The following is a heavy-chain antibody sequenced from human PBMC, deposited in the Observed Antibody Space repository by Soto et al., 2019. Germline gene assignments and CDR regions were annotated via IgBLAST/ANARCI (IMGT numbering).Heavy chain of an antibody. D-gene: IGHD2-15*01. CDR2: IWYDGSNK. CDR1: GFTFSSYG. CDR3: ARGGGTLGPEGLYYYMDV. Sequence: GGSLRLSCAASGFTFSSYGMHWVRQAPGKGLEWVAVIWYDGSNKYYADSVKGRFTISRDNSKNTLYLQMNSLRAEDTAVYYCARGGGTLGPEGLYYYMDVWGKGTTVTVSS. V-gene: IGHV3-33*01. J-gene: IGHJ6*03.